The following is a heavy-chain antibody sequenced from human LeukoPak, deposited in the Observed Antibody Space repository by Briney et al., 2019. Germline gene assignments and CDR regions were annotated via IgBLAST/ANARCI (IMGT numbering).Heavy chain of an antibody. D-gene: IGHD3-10*01. J-gene: IGHJ3*02. Sequence: PGGSLRLSCAASGFTFSSYAMHWVRQAPGKGLEWVAVISYDGSNKYYADSVKGRFTISRDNSKNTLYLQMNSLRAEDTAVYYCARDPLWFGENHDAFDIWGQGTMVTVSS. V-gene: IGHV3-30-3*01. CDR3: ARDPLWFGENHDAFDI. CDR1: GFTFSSYA. CDR2: ISYDGSNK.